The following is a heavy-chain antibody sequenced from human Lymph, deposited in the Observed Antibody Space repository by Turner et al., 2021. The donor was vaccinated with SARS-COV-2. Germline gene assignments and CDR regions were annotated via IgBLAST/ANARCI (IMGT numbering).Heavy chain of an antibody. V-gene: IGHV3-30*01. Sequence: QVQLVESGGGVVQPGRSLRLSCAASGFTFSSYAMHWVRQAPGKGREWVAFISYDGSDKYYADSVKGRFTFSRDNSKNTLYLQMNSLRAEDTAVYYCARDRDSSGWVDYWGQGTLVTVSS. CDR2: ISYDGSDK. D-gene: IGHD3-22*01. CDR1: GFTFSSYA. CDR3: ARDRDSSGWVDY. J-gene: IGHJ4*02.